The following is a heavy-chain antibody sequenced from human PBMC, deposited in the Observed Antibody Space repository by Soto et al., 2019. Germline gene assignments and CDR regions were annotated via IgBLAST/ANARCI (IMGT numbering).Heavy chain of an antibody. CDR2: IWYDGSNK. CDR1: GFSFSSYG. J-gene: IGHJ4*02. CDR3: ARDDCSGGRCYPDY. V-gene: IGHV3-33*01. Sequence: QVQLVESGGGVVQPGRSLRLSCAASGFSFSSYGMHWVRQAPGKGLEWVAVIWYDGSNKYYADSVKGRFTISRDNFENARYLQINSLRAEDTAVYYCARDDCSGGRCYPDYWGQGTLVSVSS. D-gene: IGHD2-15*01.